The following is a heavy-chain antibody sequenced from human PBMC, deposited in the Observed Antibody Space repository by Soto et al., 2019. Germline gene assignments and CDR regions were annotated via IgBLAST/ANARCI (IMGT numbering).Heavy chain of an antibody. CDR1: GFTFSNYW. CDR2: IKEDGSEK. D-gene: IGHD2-15*01. J-gene: IGHJ4*01. CDR3: SRDVVVGAKALNY. Sequence: GGSLRLSCAASGFTFSNYWMTWVRQAPGKGLEWVANIKEDGSEKHYVDSVKGRFTISRDNAKNSLYLQMNSLGVEDTAVYFCSRDVVVGAKALNYWGQGALVTVSS. V-gene: IGHV3-7*01.